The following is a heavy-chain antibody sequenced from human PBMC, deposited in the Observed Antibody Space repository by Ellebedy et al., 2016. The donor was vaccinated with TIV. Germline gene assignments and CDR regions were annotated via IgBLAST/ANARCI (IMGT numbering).Heavy chain of an antibody. D-gene: IGHD3-10*01. Sequence: SETLSLTCAVYGGSFSGYYWSWIRQPPGKGLEWIGEINHSGSTNYNPSLKSRVTISVDTSKNQFSLKLSSVTAADTAVYYCARGKREKNYYGSGSYYNVFYYYMDVWGKGTTVTVSS. CDR3: ARGKREKNYYGSGSYYNVFYYYMDV. V-gene: IGHV4-34*01. J-gene: IGHJ6*03. CDR1: GGSFSGYY. CDR2: INHSGST.